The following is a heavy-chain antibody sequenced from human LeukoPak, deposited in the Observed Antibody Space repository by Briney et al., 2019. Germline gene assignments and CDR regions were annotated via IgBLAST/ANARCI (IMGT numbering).Heavy chain of an antibody. CDR2: IETSGST. Sequence: SETLSLTCTVSGASISSGGYLWSWIRQPAGKGVEWIGRIETSGSTNYNPSLKSRVTISVDTSKNQFSLKLRSVTAADTAVYYCAIALCINGICEWFDPWGQGTLVTVSS. CDR3: AIALCINGICEWFDP. J-gene: IGHJ5*02. CDR1: GASISSGGYL. D-gene: IGHD2-8*01. V-gene: IGHV4-61*02.